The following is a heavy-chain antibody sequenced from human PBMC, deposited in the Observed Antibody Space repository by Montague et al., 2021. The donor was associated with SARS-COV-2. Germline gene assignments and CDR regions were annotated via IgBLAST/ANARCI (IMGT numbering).Heavy chain of an antibody. V-gene: IGHV4-34*01. CDR1: GGSFSNYY. D-gene: IGHD2-21*02. Sequence: SETLSLTCAISGGSFSNYYWSWIRQPPGKGLEWIGEVNQSGTTIYNPSVKSGVTISEDTSKNQFSLRLNSVTAADTAVHYCARDRRAVVVTCAGRAGRGLDVWGQGTMVTVSS. J-gene: IGHJ3*01. CDR3: ARDRRAVVVTCAGRAGRGLDV. CDR2: VNQSGTT.